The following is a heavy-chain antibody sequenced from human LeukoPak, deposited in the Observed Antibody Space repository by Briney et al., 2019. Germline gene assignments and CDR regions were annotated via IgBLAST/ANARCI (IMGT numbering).Heavy chain of an antibody. V-gene: IGHV3-48*01. CDR3: ARDGSITIFGVVIPNDAFDI. J-gene: IGHJ3*02. Sequence: GGSLRLSCAASGFTLSSYSMNWVRQAPGKGLEWVSYISSSSSTLYYADFVKGRFTISRDNAKNSLYLQMNSLRAEDTAVYYCARDGSITIFGVVIPNDAFDIWGQGTMVTVSS. D-gene: IGHD3-3*01. CDR1: GFTLSSYS. CDR2: ISSSSSTL.